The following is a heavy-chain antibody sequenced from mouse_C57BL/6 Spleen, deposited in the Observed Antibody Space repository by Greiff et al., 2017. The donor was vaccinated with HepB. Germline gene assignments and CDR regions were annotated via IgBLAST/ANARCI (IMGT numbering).Heavy chain of an antibody. Sequence: EVHLVESGGGLVKPGGSLKLSCAASGFTFSSYTMSWVRQTPEKRLEWVATISGGGGNNYYPDSVKGRFTISRDNAKNTLYLQMSSLRSEDTALYYCARHGIREDYYGSSYRYFDVWGTGTTVTVSS. CDR2: ISGGGGNN. V-gene: IGHV5-9*01. CDR3: ARHGIREDYYGSSYRYFDV. CDR1: GFTFSSYT. J-gene: IGHJ1*03. D-gene: IGHD1-1*01.